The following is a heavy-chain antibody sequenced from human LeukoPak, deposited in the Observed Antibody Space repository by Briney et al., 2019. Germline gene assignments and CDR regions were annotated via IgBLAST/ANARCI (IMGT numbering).Heavy chain of an antibody. Sequence: ASVKVSCKASGGTFSSYAISWVRQAPGQGLEWMGGIIPIFGTANYAQKFQGRVTITADESTSTAYMELSSLRSEDTAVYYCAAEVVLMVYAIHYYYYGMDVWGQGTTVTVS. CDR2: IIPIFGTA. CDR3: AAEVVLMVYAIHYYYYGMDV. D-gene: IGHD2-8*01. V-gene: IGHV1-69*13. CDR1: GGTFSSYA. J-gene: IGHJ6*02.